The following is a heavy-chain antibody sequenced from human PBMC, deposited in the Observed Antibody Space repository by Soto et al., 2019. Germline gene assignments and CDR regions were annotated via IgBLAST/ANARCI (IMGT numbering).Heavy chain of an antibody. CDR1: GGSVSSGSYY. V-gene: IGHV4-61*01. D-gene: IGHD5-12*01. CDR2: IYYSGST. CDR3: ASSRRDGYNSVWYFDL. J-gene: IGHJ2*01. Sequence: SETLSLTCTVSGGSVSSGSYYWSWIRQPPGKGLEWIGYIYYSGSTNYNPSLKSRVTISVDTSKNQFSLKLSSVTAADTAVYYCASSRRDGYNSVWYFDLWGRGTLVTVSS.